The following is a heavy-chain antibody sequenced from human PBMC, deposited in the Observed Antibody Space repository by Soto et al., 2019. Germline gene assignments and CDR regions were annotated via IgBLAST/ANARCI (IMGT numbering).Heavy chain of an antibody. Sequence: ASVKVSCKASGYTFTSYDINWVRQATGQGLEWMGWMNPNSGNTGYAQKFQGRVTMTRNTSISTAYMELSSLRSEDTAVYYCARGRDGSGSYSFDYWGQGTLVTVSS. CDR1: GYTFTSYD. D-gene: IGHD3-10*01. J-gene: IGHJ4*02. CDR3: ARGRDGSGSYSFDY. CDR2: MNPNSGNT. V-gene: IGHV1-8*01.